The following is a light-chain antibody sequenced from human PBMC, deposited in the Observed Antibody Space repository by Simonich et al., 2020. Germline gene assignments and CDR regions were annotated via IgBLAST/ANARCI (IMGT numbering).Light chain of an antibody. V-gene: IGLV2-14*03. CDR1: SSDVGGYNY. CDR3: SSYTSSTWGV. J-gene: IGLJ3*02. CDR2: DVS. Sequence: QSALTQPASVSGSPGQSIPISCTGTSSDVGGYNYVSWYQHNPGKAPKLMIYDVSKRPSGVSNRFSGSKSGNTASLTISGLQAEDEADYYCSSYTSSTWGVFGGGTKLTVL.